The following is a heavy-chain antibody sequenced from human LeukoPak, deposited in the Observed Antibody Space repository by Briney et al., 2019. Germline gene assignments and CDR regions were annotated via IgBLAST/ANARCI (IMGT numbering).Heavy chain of an antibody. V-gene: IGHV1-2*02. J-gene: IGHJ4*02. D-gene: IGHD3-10*01. CDR1: GYTFTGYY. CDR2: INPNSGGT. CDR3: ARDPTLWFGESPPDY. Sequence: EASVKVSCKASGYTFTGYYMHWVRRAPGQGLEWMGWINPNSGGTNYAQKFQGRVTMTRDTSISTAYMELSRLRSDDTAVYYCARDPTLWFGESPPDYWGQGTLVTVSS.